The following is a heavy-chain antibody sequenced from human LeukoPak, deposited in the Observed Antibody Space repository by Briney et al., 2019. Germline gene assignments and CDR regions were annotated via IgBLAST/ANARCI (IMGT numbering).Heavy chain of an antibody. CDR2: INHSGST. V-gene: IGHV4-34*01. Sequence: PSETLSLTCAVYGGSFSGYYWSWIRQPPGKGLEWIGEINHSGSTNYNPSLKSRVTISVDTSKNQFSLKLSSVTAADTAVYYCARFDLTPGRAVITDYWGQGTLVTVSS. CDR3: ARFDLTPGRAVITDY. J-gene: IGHJ4*02. D-gene: IGHD3-3*01. CDR1: GGSFSGYY.